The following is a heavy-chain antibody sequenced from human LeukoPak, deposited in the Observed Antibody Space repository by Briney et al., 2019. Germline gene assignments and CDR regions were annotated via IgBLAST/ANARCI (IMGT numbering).Heavy chain of an antibody. CDR3: ARDPYSGGYSSYYYYYMDV. CDR2: ISGSGGST. CDR1: GFTFSSYA. D-gene: IGHD1-26*01. Sequence: SGGSLRLSCAASGFTFSSYAMSWVRQAPGKGLEWVSAISGSGGSTYYADSVKSRFTISRDNSKNTLYLQMNSLRAEDTAVYYCARDPYSGGYSSYYYYYMDVWGKGTTVTVSS. V-gene: IGHV3-23*01. J-gene: IGHJ6*03.